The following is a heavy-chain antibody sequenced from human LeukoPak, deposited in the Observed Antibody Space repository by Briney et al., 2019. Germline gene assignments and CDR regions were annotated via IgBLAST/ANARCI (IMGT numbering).Heavy chain of an antibody. J-gene: IGHJ5*02. CDR3: ARGAVVVVAATGWFDP. Sequence: ASVRVSCKASGYTFTGYYMHWVRQAPGQGLEWMGWINPNSGGTNYAQKFQGRVTMTRDTSISTAYMELSRLRSDDTAVYYCARGAVVVVAATGWFDPWGQGTLVTVSS. CDR2: INPNSGGT. D-gene: IGHD2-15*01. V-gene: IGHV1-2*02. CDR1: GYTFTGYY.